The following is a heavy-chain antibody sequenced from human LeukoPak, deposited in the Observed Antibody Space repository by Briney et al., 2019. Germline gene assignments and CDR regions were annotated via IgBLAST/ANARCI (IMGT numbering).Heavy chain of an antibody. V-gene: IGHV1-2*02. CDR1: GYTFTSYY. Sequence: ASVKVSCKASGYTFTSYYMHWVRQAPGQGLEWMGIINPNSGGTNYAQKFQGRVTMTRDTSISTAYMELSRLRSDDTAVYYCARDTEAAAGTSHYYYYMDVWGKGTTVTVSS. CDR3: ARDTEAAAGTSHYYYYMDV. CDR2: INPNSGGT. D-gene: IGHD6-13*01. J-gene: IGHJ6*03.